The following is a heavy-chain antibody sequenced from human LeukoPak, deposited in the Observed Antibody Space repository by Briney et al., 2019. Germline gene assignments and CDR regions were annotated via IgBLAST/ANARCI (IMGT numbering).Heavy chain of an antibody. Sequence: EASVKVSCKASGYTFTSYDISWVRQAPGQGLEWMGRISAYTGNTNYAQKLQGRVTMTTDTSTRTAYMELRSLRSDDTAVYFCAREYYDYYEGFDYWGQGALVTVSS. V-gene: IGHV1-18*01. CDR3: AREYYDYYEGFDY. D-gene: IGHD3-22*01. CDR2: ISAYTGNT. J-gene: IGHJ4*02. CDR1: GYTFTSYD.